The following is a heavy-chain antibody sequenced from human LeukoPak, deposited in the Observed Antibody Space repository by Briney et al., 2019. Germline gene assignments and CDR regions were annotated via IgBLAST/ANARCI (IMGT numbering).Heavy chain of an antibody. J-gene: IGHJ6*02. CDR2: ISSSSSTI. V-gene: IGHV3-48*04. D-gene: IGHD6-19*01. CDR1: GFTFSSCS. Sequence: GGSLRLSCAASGFTFSSCSMNWVRQAPGKGLEWVSYISSSSSTIYYADSVKGRFTISRDNAKNSLYLQMNSLRAEDTAVYYCAGASYSSGWARYYYYGMDVWGQGTTVTVSS. CDR3: AGASYSSGWARYYYYGMDV.